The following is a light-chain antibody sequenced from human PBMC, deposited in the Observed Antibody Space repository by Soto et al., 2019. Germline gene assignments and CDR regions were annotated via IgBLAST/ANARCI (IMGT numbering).Light chain of an antibody. J-gene: IGLJ1*01. CDR2: SNN. CDR1: SPTIGSSP. CDR3: ATWDDSLNGYV. V-gene: IGLV1-44*01. Sequence: QSVLTQPPSVSGTPAQRFPMLCSGTSPTIGSSPVNCYQHLPGTAPRLLIYSNNQRPSGVPDQFSGSKSGTSASLAISGLQSEDEADYYCATWDDSLNGYVFGTGTKLTVL.